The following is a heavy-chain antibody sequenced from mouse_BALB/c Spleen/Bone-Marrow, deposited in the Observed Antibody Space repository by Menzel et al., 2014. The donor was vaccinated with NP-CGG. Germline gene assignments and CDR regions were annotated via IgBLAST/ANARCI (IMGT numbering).Heavy chain of an antibody. V-gene: IGHV5-6*01. CDR1: GFTFSSYG. Sequence: VQLKESGGDLVKPGGSLKLSCAASGFTFSSYGMSWVRQTPDKRLEWVATINSGGSYTYYSDSVKGRFTISRDNAKNTLYLQMSSLKSEDTAMYYCARRGLYDGSAWFAYWGQGTLVTVSA. D-gene: IGHD2-3*01. J-gene: IGHJ3*01. CDR2: INSGGSYT. CDR3: ARRGLYDGSAWFAY.